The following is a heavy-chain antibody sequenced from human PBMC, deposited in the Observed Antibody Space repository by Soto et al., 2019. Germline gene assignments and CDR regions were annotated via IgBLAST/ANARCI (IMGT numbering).Heavy chain of an antibody. Sequence: QVQLVQSGAEVKKPGSSVKVSCKASGGTFSSYAISWVRQAPGQGLEWMGGIIPIFGTTNYAQQFQGRVTITADESTSTAYMELSSLRSEDTAVYYCARVRPYAAAAPGPAFDIWGQGKMVTVSS. CDR3: ARVRPYAAAAPGPAFDI. V-gene: IGHV1-69*12. CDR2: IIPIFGTT. J-gene: IGHJ3*02. CDR1: GGTFSSYA. D-gene: IGHD6-13*01.